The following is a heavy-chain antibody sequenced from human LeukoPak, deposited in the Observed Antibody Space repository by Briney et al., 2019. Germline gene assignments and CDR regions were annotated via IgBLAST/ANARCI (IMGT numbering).Heavy chain of an antibody. V-gene: IGHV4-59*08. CDR2: ISDSGTT. CDR1: GGSISGYY. D-gene: IGHD2-8*01. J-gene: IGHJ3*02. CDR3: ARLPNGPFDI. Sequence: SETLSLTCTVSGGSISGYYWSWIRQPPGEGLEWIAYISDSGTTTYNPALKSRVTMSIDMSKNQFSLKLTSVTAADTAVYYCARLPNGPFDIWGQETMVTVSS.